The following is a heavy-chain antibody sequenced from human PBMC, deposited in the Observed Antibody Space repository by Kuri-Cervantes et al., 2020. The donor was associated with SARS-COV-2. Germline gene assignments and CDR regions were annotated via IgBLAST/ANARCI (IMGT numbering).Heavy chain of an antibody. J-gene: IGHJ4*02. V-gene: IGHV4-30-4*01. CDR1: GGSFINTDHY. CDR2: IYYSGGT. CDR3: ARVENFRGTNKYYPFFHY. Sequence: SETLSLTCTVSGGSFINTDHYWTWIRQPPGKGLEWIGHIYYSGGTFYNPSLQSRILMSIDTSKNQFSLKLISVTAADTAVYYCARVENFRGTNKYYPFFHYWGQGTPVTVSS. D-gene: IGHD3-16*01.